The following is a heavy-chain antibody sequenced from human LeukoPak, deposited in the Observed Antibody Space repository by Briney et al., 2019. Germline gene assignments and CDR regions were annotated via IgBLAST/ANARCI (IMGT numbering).Heavy chain of an antibody. CDR1: GFTFSDYY. J-gene: IGHJ6*03. Sequence: GSLRLSCGVSGFTFSDYYMSWIRQAPGKGLEWVSYISSSGSSIHYADSVKGRFTISRDNAKNTLYLQMNSLRAEDTALYYCARVARGDYYYYYMDVWGKGTTVTVSS. V-gene: IGHV3-11*04. CDR3: ARVARGDYYYYYMDV. CDR2: ISSSGSSI. D-gene: IGHD3-10*01.